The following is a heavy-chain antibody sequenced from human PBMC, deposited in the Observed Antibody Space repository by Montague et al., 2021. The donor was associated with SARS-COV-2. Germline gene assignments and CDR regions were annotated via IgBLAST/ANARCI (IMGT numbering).Heavy chain of an antibody. V-gene: IGHV4-31*03. D-gene: IGHD2-21*02. CDR3: ASVHIVVVTARRYFDL. Sequence: TLSLTCTVSGGSISSGGYYWSWIRQHPGKGLVWIGYIYYSGSTYYNPSLKSRVTISVDTSKNQFSLKLSSVAAAATAVYYCASVHIVVVTARRYFDLWGRGTLVTVSS. CDR1: GGSISSGGYY. J-gene: IGHJ2*01. CDR2: IYYSGST.